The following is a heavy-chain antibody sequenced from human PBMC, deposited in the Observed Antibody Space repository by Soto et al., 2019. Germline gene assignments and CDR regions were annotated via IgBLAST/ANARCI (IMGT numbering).Heavy chain of an antibody. CDR3: ARDRPGDYADYEYYFDY. D-gene: IGHD4-17*01. Sequence: PSETLSLTCTVSGGSISSGGYYWSWIRQHPGKGLEWIGYIYYSGSTYYNPSLKSRVTISVDTSKNQFSLKLSSVTAADTAVYYCARDRPGDYADYEYYFDYWGQGTLVTVSS. CDR2: IYYSGST. V-gene: IGHV4-31*03. CDR1: GGSISSGGYY. J-gene: IGHJ4*02.